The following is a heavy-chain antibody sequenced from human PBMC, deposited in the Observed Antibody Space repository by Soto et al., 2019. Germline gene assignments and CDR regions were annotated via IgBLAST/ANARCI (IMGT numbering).Heavy chain of an antibody. J-gene: IGHJ4*02. CDR3: ARARFQVLYGKPYFDS. CDR2: IYHSGNT. Sequence: PSETLSLTCTVSGGSITTGGSYWSWIRQHPGKGLEWIGNIYHSGNTYYNPSLKSRLTISVDTSKKHFSLMVDSVTAADTAVYYCARARFQVLYGKPYFDSWGQGTLVTVSS. D-gene: IGHD2-2*02. CDR1: GGSITTGGSY. V-gene: IGHV4-31*03.